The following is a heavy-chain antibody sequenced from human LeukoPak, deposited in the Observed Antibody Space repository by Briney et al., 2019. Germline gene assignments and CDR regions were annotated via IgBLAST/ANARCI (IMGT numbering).Heavy chain of an antibody. Sequence: ASVKVSCKASGYTFTSYDINWVRQATGQGLEWMGWMNPNSGNTGYAQKFQGRVTITRNTSISTAYMELSSLRSEDTAVYYCARKITIFGVALSDDAFDIWGQGTMVTVSS. CDR3: ARKITIFGVALSDDAFDI. V-gene: IGHV1-8*03. CDR2: MNPNSGNT. D-gene: IGHD3-3*01. J-gene: IGHJ3*02. CDR1: GYTFTSYD.